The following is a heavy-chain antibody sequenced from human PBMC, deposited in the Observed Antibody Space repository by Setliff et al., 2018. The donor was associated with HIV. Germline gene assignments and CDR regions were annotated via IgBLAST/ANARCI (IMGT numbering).Heavy chain of an antibody. CDR3: ASRKDYGDHTFDY. D-gene: IGHD4-17*01. J-gene: IGHJ4*02. CDR2: IYPADADI. V-gene: IGHV5-51*01. Sequence: GESLKISCKGSGYSFSSYWIGWVRQMPGKGLEWMGIIYPADADIKYSPSFQGQVTISVDKSISTAYLRWSSLKASDTAMYYCASRKDYGDHTFDYWGQGTLVTVSS. CDR1: GYSFSSYW.